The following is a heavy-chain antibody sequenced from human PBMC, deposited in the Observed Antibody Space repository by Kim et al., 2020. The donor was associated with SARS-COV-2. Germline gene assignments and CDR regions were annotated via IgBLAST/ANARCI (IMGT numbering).Heavy chain of an antibody. D-gene: IGHD6-13*01. Sequence: SETLSLTCAVYGGSFSGYYWSWIRQPPGKGLEWIGEINHSGSTNYNPSLKSRVTISVDTSKNQFSLKLSSVTAADTAVYYCARAMGSWYLGYFDYWGQGTLVTVSS. J-gene: IGHJ4*02. CDR2: INHSGST. V-gene: IGHV4-34*01. CDR3: ARAMGSWYLGYFDY. CDR1: GGSFSGYY.